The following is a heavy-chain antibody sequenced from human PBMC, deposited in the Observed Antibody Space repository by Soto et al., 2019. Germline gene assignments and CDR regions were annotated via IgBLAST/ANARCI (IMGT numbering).Heavy chain of an antibody. CDR2: ISSSSITI. J-gene: IGHJ4*02. CDR3: ARSGGYCSGGSCYSLDD. Sequence: EVQLVESGGGLVQPGGSLRLSCAASGFTLSSYSMKWVRQAPGKGQEWVSYISSSSITIYYADSVKGRFTISRDNSKNSLFLQMNSLIDEGTAVYYCARSGGYCSGGSCYSLDDWGQGTLVTVSS. CDR1: GFTLSSYS. V-gene: IGHV3-48*02. D-gene: IGHD2-15*01.